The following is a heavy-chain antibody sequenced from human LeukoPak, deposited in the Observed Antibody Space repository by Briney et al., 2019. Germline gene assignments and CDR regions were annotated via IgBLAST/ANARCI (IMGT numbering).Heavy chain of an antibody. Sequence: GGSLRLSCAASGFTFSNYAIHWVRQAPGKGLESVSAIKSNGDTTYYANSVKGRFTISRDNSKNTVYLQMGSLRAEDTAVYYCARDYRHDYWGQGTLVTVSS. CDR2: IKSNGDTT. CDR3: ARDYRHDY. J-gene: IGHJ4*02. V-gene: IGHV3-64*01. CDR1: GFTFSNYA.